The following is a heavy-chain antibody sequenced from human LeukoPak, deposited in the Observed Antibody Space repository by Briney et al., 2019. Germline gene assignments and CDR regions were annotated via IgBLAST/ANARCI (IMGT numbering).Heavy chain of an antibody. D-gene: IGHD5-24*01. CDR1: GFTVSSNY. CDR3: ARGDGYNRELDY. CDR2: IYSGGTT. J-gene: IGHJ4*02. V-gene: IGHV3-53*01. Sequence: PGGSLRLSRAASGFTVSSNYMSWVRQAPGKGLEWVSVIYSGGTTYYAASAKGRFTISRDNSNNTLYLEMNSLRAEDTAVYYCARGDGYNRELDYWGQGTLVTVSS.